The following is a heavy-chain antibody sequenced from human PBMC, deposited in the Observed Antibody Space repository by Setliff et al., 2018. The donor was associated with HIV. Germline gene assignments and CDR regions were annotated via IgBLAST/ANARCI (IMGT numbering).Heavy chain of an antibody. D-gene: IGHD6-19*01. CDR3: ARDIQWRNFYHYMDV. V-gene: IGHV4-4*07. J-gene: IGHJ6*03. CDR2: VYVSGNT. Sequence: SETLSLTCNVSGVPVRNFYWSWLRQTAGKGLEWIGRVYVSGNTNSNPSLKSRVTMSLDRARNQVSLELDSVTAADTAVYFCARDIQWRNFYHYMDVWGTGATVTVSS. CDR1: GVPVRNFY.